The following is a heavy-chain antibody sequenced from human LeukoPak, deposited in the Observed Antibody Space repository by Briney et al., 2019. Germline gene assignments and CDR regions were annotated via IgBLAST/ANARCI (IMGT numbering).Heavy chain of an antibody. CDR2: IKQDGSEK. J-gene: IGHJ4*02. V-gene: IGHV3-7*01. Sequence: GGSLRLSCAASGFTFSSYWMSWVRQAPGKGLEWVANIKQDGSEKYYVDSVKGRFTISRDNVKNSLYLQMNSLRAEDTAVYYCARDFFGNCGGGYYFDYWGQGTLVTVSS. CDR3: ARDFFGNCGGGYYFDY. CDR1: GFTFSSYW. D-gene: IGHD3-3*01.